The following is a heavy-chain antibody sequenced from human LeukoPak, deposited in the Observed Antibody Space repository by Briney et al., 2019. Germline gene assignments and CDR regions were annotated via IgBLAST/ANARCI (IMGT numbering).Heavy chain of an antibody. CDR2: IYHSGST. V-gene: IGHV4-38-2*01. CDR1: GYSISSGYY. Sequence: SETLSLTCAVSGYSISSGYYWGWIRQPPGKGLEWIGSIYHSGSTYYNPSLKSRVTISVDTSKNQFSLKLSSVTAADTAVYYCARLRLWFDYWGQGTLVTVSS. J-gene: IGHJ4*02. D-gene: IGHD5-18*01. CDR3: ARLRLWFDY.